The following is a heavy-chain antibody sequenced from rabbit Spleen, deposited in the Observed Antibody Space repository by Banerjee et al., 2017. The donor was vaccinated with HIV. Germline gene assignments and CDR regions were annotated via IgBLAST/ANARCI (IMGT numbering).Heavy chain of an antibody. D-gene: IGHD8-1*01. Sequence: QSLEESGGDLVQPGGSLKLSCKASGFTLSSYYINWVRQAPGKGLEWIGYIDPVFGITYYASWVNGRFSISRENAQNTVFLQMTSLTAADTATYFCARDGAGGSYFALWGPGTLVTVS. V-gene: IGHV1S7*01. CDR3: ARDGAGGSYFAL. CDR2: IDPVFGIT. CDR1: GFTLSSYY. J-gene: IGHJ4*01.